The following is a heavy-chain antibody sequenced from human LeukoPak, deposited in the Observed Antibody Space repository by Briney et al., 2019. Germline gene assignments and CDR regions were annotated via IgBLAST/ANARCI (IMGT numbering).Heavy chain of an antibody. CDR1: GYSFTDYD. J-gene: IGHJ4*02. CDR2: VSIYNDNT. V-gene: IGHV1-18*01. CDR3: ARTGHYRFDY. Sequence: ASVKVSCEASGYSFTDYDFSWVRQAPGQGLEWLGWVSIYNDNTNYAREFQDRITMTTDISTSTAYMELKSLTSDDTAVYFCARTGHYRFDYWGQGTLVTVSS. D-gene: IGHD3-9*01.